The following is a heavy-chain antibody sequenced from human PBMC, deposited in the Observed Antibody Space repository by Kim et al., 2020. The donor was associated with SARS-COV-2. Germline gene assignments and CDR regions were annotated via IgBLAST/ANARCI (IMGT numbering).Heavy chain of an antibody. V-gene: IGHV4-39*07. J-gene: IGHJ5*02. D-gene: IGHD1-26*01. Sequence: TYYNPSLKSRVTISVDTSKNQFSLKLSSVTAADTAVYYCARDVGATTLGSWGQGTLVTVSS. CDR3: ARDVGATTLGS. CDR2: T.